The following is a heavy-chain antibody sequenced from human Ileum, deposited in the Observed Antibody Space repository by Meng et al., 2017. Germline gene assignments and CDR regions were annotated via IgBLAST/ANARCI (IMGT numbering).Heavy chain of an antibody. CDR3: ARGKDFHF. J-gene: IGHJ4*02. CDR1: GFSFLNSD. Sequence: GESLKISCKASGFSFLNSDMTLVRQAPGKGLEWVSFISSGASTIYHGDSVKGRFTIFRDNTNNAVYLQMNGLRAEDTAVYYCARGKDFHFWGRGTLVTVSS. CDR2: ISSGASTI. V-gene: IGHV3-48*03. D-gene: IGHD2-15*01.